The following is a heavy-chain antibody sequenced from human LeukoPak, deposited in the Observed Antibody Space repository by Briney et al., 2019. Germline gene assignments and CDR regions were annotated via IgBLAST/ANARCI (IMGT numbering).Heavy chain of an antibody. CDR1: GGSFSGYY. V-gene: IGHV4-34*01. Sequence: PSETLSLTCAVYGGSFSGYYWSWIRQPPGKGLEWIGEINHSGSTNNNPSLKSRVTISVDTSKNQFSLKLSSVTAADTAVYYCARASSSSGSNWFDPWGQGTLVTVSS. D-gene: IGHD6-6*01. CDR3: ARASSSSGSNWFDP. J-gene: IGHJ5*02. CDR2: INHSGST.